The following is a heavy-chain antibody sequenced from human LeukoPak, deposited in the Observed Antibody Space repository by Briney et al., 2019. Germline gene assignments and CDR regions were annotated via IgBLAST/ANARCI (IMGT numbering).Heavy chain of an antibody. CDR3: ARAGGYYYDSSGYFDY. D-gene: IGHD3-22*01. V-gene: IGHV3-21*01. J-gene: IGHJ4*02. CDR2: ISSSSSYI. CDR1: GFTFSSYS. Sequence: NPGGSLRLSCAASGFTFSSYSMNWVRQAPGKGLEWVSSISSSSSYIYYADSVKGRFTISRDNAKNSLYLQMNSLRAEDTAVYYCARAGGYYYDSSGYFDYWGQGTLVTVSS.